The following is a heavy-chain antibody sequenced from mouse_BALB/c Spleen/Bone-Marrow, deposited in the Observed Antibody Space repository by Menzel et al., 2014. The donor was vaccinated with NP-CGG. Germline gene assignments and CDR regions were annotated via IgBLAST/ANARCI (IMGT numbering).Heavy chain of an antibody. D-gene: IGHD2-1*01. J-gene: IGHJ4*01. Sequence: VMLVESGAELVRPGISVKISCKGSGYTFTDYGIHWVRQSHAKSLEWIGVLITYYGDASYNPRFKGKATMTVDKSSSTAYMEIARLISEDSAIYYCARWDGKYAMDYWGQGTSVTVSS. CDR2: LITYYGDA. V-gene: IGHV1S137*01. CDR1: GYTFTDYG. CDR3: ARWDGKYAMDY.